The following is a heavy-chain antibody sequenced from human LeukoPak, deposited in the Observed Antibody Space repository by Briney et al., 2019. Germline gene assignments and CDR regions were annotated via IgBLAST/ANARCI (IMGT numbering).Heavy chain of an antibody. CDR1: GFIFTNYY. CDR3: ARAGAVVDNWFDP. CDR2: INPTGSR. Sequence: GASVKVSCKASGFIFTNYYIHWVRQAPGQGLQWMGIINPTGSRSHAQQFQGRVTMTSDMSTSTVYMELSSLTSEDTAVYYCARAGAVVDNWFDPWGQGTLVTVSS. D-gene: IGHD2-15*01. J-gene: IGHJ5*02. V-gene: IGHV1-46*01.